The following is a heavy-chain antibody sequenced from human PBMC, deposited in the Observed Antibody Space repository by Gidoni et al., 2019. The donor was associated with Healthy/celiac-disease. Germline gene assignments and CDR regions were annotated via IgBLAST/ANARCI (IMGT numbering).Heavy chain of an antibody. Sequence: EVQLLESGGGLVQPGGSLRLYCAASGFTFSSYAMSWVRQAPGKGLAWVSAISGSGGSTYYADSVKGRFTISRDNSKNTLYLQMNSLRAEDTAVYYCAKDVGSRYYFDYWGQGTLVTVSS. CDR3: AKDVGSRYYFDY. V-gene: IGHV3-23*01. CDR2: ISGSGGST. J-gene: IGHJ4*02. D-gene: IGHD6-13*01. CDR1: GFTFSSYA.